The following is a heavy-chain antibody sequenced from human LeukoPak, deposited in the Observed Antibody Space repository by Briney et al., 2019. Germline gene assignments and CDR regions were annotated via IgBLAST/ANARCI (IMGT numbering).Heavy chain of an antibody. Sequence: SETLSLTCTVSGGSISSYYWSWIRQPPGKGLEWIGYIYYSGSTNYNPSLKSRVTISVDTSKNQFFLKLSSVTAADTAVYYCARVVDSSSWYSHYFDYWGQGTLVTVSS. J-gene: IGHJ4*02. CDR1: GGSISSYY. V-gene: IGHV4-59*12. CDR3: ARVVDSSSWYSHYFDY. CDR2: IYYSGST. D-gene: IGHD6-13*01.